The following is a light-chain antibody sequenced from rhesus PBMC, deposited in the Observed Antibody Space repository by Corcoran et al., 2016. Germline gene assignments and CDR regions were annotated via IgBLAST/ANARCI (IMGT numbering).Light chain of an antibody. J-gene: IGKJ1*01. CDR2: RAS. Sequence: DIQMTQSPSSLSASVGDRVTITCRASQGISNWLAWYQQKPGKAPKLLIYRASNLEKGVPSRFSGSGSGTYFHLTFSSLQPEDNATYYCQQHDNSPPTFGQGTKVEL. CDR1: QGISNW. CDR3: QQHDNSPPT. V-gene: IGKV1-69*01.